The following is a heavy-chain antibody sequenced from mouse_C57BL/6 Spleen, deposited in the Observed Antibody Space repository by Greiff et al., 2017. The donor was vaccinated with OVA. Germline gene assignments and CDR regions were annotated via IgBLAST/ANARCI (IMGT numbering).Heavy chain of an antibody. CDR1: GYTFTSYW. D-gene: IGHD2-3*01. CDR2: IDPSDSYT. J-gene: IGHJ2*01. V-gene: IGHV1-69*01. CDR3: ARTRDGYFR. Sequence: QVQLQQPGAELVMPGASVKLSCKASGYTFTSYWMHWVKQRPGQGLEWIGEIDPSDSYTNYNQKFKGKSTLTVDKSSSTAYMQLSSLTSEDSAVYYCARTRDGYFRWGQGTTLTVSS.